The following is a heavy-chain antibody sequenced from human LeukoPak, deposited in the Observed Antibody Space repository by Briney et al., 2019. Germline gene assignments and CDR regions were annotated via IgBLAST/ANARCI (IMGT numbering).Heavy chain of an antibody. CDR3: ARDQGGSFPHFDY. V-gene: IGHV3-21*01. CDR1: GFTFSSYS. J-gene: IGHJ4*02. Sequence: PGGSLRLSCAASGFTFSSYSMNWVRQAPGKGLEWVSSISSSSSYIYYADSVKGRFTISRDNAKNSLYLQMNSLRAEDTAVYYCARDQGGSFPHFDYWGQGTLVTVSS. D-gene: IGHD1-26*01. CDR2: ISSSSSYI.